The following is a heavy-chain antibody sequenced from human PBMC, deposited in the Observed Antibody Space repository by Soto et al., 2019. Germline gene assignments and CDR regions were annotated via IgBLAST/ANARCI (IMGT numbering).Heavy chain of an antibody. Sequence: QVQLVQSGAEVKNPGASVKVSCKASGYTFTRYGIGWARQAPGQGLEWMGWINTYNGNTNYAQNVQGRVTLTTDTSTSIAYMELRSLRSNDTAIYYCAMVDVYVTPSPQDVWGQGTTVIVSS. D-gene: IGHD3-16*01. V-gene: IGHV1-18*01. CDR1: GYTFTRYG. CDR3: AMVDVYVTPSPQDV. CDR2: INTYNGNT. J-gene: IGHJ6*02.